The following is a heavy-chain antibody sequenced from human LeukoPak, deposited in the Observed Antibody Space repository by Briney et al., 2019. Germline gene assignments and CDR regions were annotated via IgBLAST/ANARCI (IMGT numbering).Heavy chain of an antibody. CDR3: AKDADSSGYAVFDY. CDR2: ISWNSGSI. CDR1: GFTFDDYA. J-gene: IGHJ4*02. Sequence: GRSLRLSCAASGFTFDDYAMYWVRQAPGKGLEWVSGISWNSGSIGYADSVKGRFTISRDNAKNSLYLQMNSLRAEDTALYYCAKDADSSGYAVFDYWGQGTLVTVSS. D-gene: IGHD3-22*01. V-gene: IGHV3-9*01.